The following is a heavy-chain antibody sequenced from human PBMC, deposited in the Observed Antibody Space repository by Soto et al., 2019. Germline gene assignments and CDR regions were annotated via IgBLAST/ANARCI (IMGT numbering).Heavy chain of an antibody. D-gene: IGHD2-21*01. V-gene: IGHV1-3*01. CDR3: ARGGGDGSNYYYYGMDV. CDR1: GYTFTSYA. Sequence: ASVKVSCKASGYTFTSYAMHWVRQAPGQRLEWMGWINAGNGNTKYSQKFQGRVTITRDASASTAYMELSSLRSEDTAVYYCARGGGDGSNYYYYGMDVWGQGTTVTVSS. J-gene: IGHJ6*02. CDR2: INAGNGNT.